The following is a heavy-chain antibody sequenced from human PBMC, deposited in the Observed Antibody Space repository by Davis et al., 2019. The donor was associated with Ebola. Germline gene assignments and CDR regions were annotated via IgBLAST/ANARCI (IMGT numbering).Heavy chain of an antibody. CDR1: GYTFTSYY. CDR2: INPSGGST. Sequence: ASVKVSCKASGYTFTSYYMHWVRQAPGQGLEWMGIINPSGGSTSYAQKFQGRVTMTRDTSTSTVYMELSSLRSEDTAVYYCARTMGANRLRFLEWHLMDVWGQGTTVTVSS. J-gene: IGHJ6*02. V-gene: IGHV1-46*01. CDR3: ARTMGANRLRFLEWHLMDV. D-gene: IGHD3-3*01.